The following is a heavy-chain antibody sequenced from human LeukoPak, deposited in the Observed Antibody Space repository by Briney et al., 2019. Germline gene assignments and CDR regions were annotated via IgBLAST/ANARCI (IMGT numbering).Heavy chain of an antibody. Sequence: SETLSLTCTVPGGSISSYYWSWIRQPPGKGLEWIGYIYYSGSTYYNPSLKSRVTISVDTSKNQFSLKLSSVTAADTAVYYCARSTFIAVAGTGYYFDYWGQGTLVTVSS. CDR1: GGSISSYY. CDR2: IYYSGST. V-gene: IGHV4-59*06. J-gene: IGHJ4*02. D-gene: IGHD6-19*01. CDR3: ARSTFIAVAGTGYYFDY.